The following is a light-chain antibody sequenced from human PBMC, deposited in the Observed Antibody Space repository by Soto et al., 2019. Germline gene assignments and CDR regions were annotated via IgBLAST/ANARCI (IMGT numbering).Light chain of an antibody. CDR1: QSVASS. Sequence: ERVMTQSPATLSASPGERVTLSCRASQSVASSVAWYQQKPGQAPRLILYGASTRATGFPARFSGSGSGTEFTLTISSLQSEDFAVYLCQQYHYWPITFGQGTRREIK. CDR3: QQYHYWPIT. V-gene: IGKV3-15*01. CDR2: GAS. J-gene: IGKJ5*01.